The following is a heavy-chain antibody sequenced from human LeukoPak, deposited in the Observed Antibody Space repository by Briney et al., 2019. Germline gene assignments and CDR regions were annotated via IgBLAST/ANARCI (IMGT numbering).Heavy chain of an antibody. J-gene: IGHJ4*02. CDR1: GFTFSAYG. V-gene: IGHV3-30*18. D-gene: IGHD5-18*01. CDR2: ISKTRGTK. CDR3: AKEVGYSYAPLDY. Sequence: GGSLRLSCAASGFTFSAYGMQWVRQAPGKGLEWLAVISKTRGTKYYADAVKGRFTVSRDNAGNTLYLQMNSLRTEDTAVYYCAKEVGYSYAPLDYWGLGTLVTVSS.